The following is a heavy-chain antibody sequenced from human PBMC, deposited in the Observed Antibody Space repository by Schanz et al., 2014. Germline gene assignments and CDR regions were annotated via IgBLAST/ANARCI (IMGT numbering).Heavy chain of an antibody. CDR1: GFTFSSHS. Sequence: EVQLVESGGNLVQPGGSLRLSCVASGFTFSSHSMNWVRQAPGQGLEWLSYISGSGNTIYYADSVKGRFTISRDNAKTSLPLQMDSLRDEDTAVYYCARRYSGRYCFDYWGQGTLVAVSS. V-gene: IGHV3-48*02. CDR2: ISGSGNTI. J-gene: IGHJ4*02. D-gene: IGHD1-26*01. CDR3: ARRYSGRYCFDY.